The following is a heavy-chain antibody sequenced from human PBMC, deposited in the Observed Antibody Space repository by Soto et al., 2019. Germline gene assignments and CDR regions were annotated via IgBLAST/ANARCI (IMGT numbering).Heavy chain of an antibody. CDR3: ARGRGWRDN. Sequence: ASVKVSCKASGSTFTSYDINWVRQAAGHGLEWMGWMDPKSGYTDYAQKFQGRVTMTRNTSISTAYMELSSLRSEDTAVYYCARGRGWRDNWGQGTLVTVSS. J-gene: IGHJ4*02. V-gene: IGHV1-8*01. CDR1: GSTFTSYD. CDR2: MDPKSGYT. D-gene: IGHD6-19*01.